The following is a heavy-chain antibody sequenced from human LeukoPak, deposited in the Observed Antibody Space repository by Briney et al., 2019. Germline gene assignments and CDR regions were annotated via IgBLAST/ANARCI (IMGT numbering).Heavy chain of an antibody. Sequence: GGSLRLSCAASGFTFSSSAMSWVRQAPGKGLEWVSVLYSDDTTYYADSVKGRFTISRDNSKNTLYLQMNNLRAEDTAVYYCARGGGYYAIDYWGQGTLVTVSS. D-gene: IGHD1-26*01. CDR3: ARGGGYYAIDY. J-gene: IGHJ4*02. V-gene: IGHV3-23*01. CDR2: LYSDDTT. CDR1: GFTFSSSA.